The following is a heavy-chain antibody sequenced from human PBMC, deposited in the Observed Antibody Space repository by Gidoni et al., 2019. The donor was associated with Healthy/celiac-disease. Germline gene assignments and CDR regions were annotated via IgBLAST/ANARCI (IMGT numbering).Heavy chain of an antibody. CDR3: ARGISGYHDY. Sequence: QVQLQQWGAGLLKPSETLSLTCAVYGGSFSGYYWSWIRQPPGKGLEWIGEINHSGSTNYNPSLKSRVTISVDTSKNQFSLKLSSVTAADTAVYYCARGISGYHDYWGQGTLVTVSS. J-gene: IGHJ4*02. D-gene: IGHD3-22*01. CDR2: INHSGST. V-gene: IGHV4-34*01. CDR1: GGSFSGYY.